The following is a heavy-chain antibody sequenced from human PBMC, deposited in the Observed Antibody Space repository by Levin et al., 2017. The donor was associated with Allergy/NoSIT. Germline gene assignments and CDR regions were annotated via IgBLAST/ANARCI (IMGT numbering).Heavy chain of an antibody. D-gene: IGHD2-2*03. J-gene: IGHJ4*02. CDR2: IYYSGST. V-gene: IGHV4-31*03. Sequence: PSDTLSLTCTVSGGSISGGGYHWTWIRQHPEKGLEWIGYIYYSGSTFYNPSLKSRLMISVDTSKNQFSLNVSSVTAADTAVYYCAREDGSTFDFWGQGALVTVAS. CDR3: AREDGSTFDF. CDR1: GGSISGGGYH.